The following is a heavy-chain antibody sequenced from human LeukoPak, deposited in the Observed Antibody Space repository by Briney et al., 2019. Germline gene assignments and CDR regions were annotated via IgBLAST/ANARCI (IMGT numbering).Heavy chain of an antibody. CDR2: INPSGGST. D-gene: IGHD3-10*01. Sequence: GASVKVSCKASGYTFTSYGISWVRQAPGQGLEWMGIINPSGGSTSYAQKFQGRVTMTRDMSTSTVYMELSSLRSEDTAVYYCARDGTYYYGSGSFYYYMDVWGKGTTVTVSS. CDR3: ARDGTYYYGSGSFYYYMDV. CDR1: GYTFTSYG. V-gene: IGHV1-46*01. J-gene: IGHJ6*03.